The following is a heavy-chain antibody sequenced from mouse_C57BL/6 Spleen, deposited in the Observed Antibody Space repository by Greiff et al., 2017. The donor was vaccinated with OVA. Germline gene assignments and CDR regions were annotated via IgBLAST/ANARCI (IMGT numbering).Heavy chain of an antibody. Sequence: EVKLMESGGGLVKPGGSLKLSCAASGFTFSSYAMSWVRQTPEKRLEWVATISDGGSYTYYPDNVQGRFTISRDNAKNNLYLQMSHLKSEDTAMYYCARDWDYDYDGVYYFDYWGQGTTLTVSS. CDR2: ISDGGSYT. CDR3: ARDWDYDYDGVYYFDY. J-gene: IGHJ2*01. D-gene: IGHD2-4*01. V-gene: IGHV5-4*01. CDR1: GFTFSSYA.